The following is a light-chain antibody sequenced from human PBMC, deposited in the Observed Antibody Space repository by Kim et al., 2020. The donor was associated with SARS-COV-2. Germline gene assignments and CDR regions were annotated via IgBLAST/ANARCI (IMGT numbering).Light chain of an antibody. J-gene: IGLJ2*01. CDR3: SSYTSSSTVV. Sequence: QSALTPPASVSGSPGQSITISCTRTSSDVGGYNYVSWYQQHPGKAPKLMIYDVSHRPSGVSNRFSGSKSGNTASLTISGLQAEDEADYYCSSYTSSSTVVFGGGTQLTVL. V-gene: IGLV2-14*03. CDR2: DVS. CDR1: SSDVGGYNY.